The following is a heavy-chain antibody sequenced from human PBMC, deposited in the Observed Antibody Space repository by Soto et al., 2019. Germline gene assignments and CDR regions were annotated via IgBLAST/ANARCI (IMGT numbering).Heavy chain of an antibody. D-gene: IGHD6-19*01. CDR1: GYGFTSYW. CDR2: IYPGDSDT. CDR3: ARRRAVAGRYYYYYMDV. Sequence: PGESLKISCKGSGYGFTSYWIGWVRQMPGKGLEWMGIIYPGDSDTRYSPSFQGQVTISADKSISTAYLQWSSLKASDTAMYYCARRRAVAGRYYYYYMDVWGKGTTVTVSS. V-gene: IGHV5-51*01. J-gene: IGHJ6*03.